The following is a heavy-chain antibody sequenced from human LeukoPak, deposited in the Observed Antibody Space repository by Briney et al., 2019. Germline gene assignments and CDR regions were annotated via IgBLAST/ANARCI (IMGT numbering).Heavy chain of an antibody. CDR2: IYYSGST. Sequence: PSETLSLTCTVSGGSISSYYWSWIRQPPGKGLEWIGYIYYSGSTNYNPSLKSRVTISVDTSKNQFSLKLSSVTVADTAVYYRARHYDSSGYWYYFDYWGQGTLVTVSS. CDR1: GGSISSYY. V-gene: IGHV4-59*08. CDR3: ARHYDSSGYWYYFDY. J-gene: IGHJ4*02. D-gene: IGHD3-22*01.